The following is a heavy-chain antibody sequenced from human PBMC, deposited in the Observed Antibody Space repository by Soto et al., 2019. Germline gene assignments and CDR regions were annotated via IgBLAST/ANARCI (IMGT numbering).Heavy chain of an antibody. D-gene: IGHD3-22*01. CDR2: IYYTGRT. J-gene: IGHJ4*02. CDR1: GGSVSSGSYY. V-gene: IGHV4-61*01. Sequence: QVQLQESGPGLVKPSETLSLTCIVSGGSVSSGSYYWSWIRQPPGKGLEWIGFIYYTGRTSYNTSLKSRVTICADTSNTQSPLQLSSVTAADPAVYFCATMSSSGYPLDYWGRGTLVTVSS. CDR3: ATMSSSGYPLDY.